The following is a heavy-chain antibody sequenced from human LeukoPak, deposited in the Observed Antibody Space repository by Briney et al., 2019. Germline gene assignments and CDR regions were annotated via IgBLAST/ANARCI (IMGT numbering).Heavy chain of an antibody. Sequence: PGGSLRLSCAASGFTFSSYWMSWVRQAPGKGLEWVANIKQDGSEKYYVDSVKGRFTISRDNAKNSLYLQMNSLRAEDTAVYYCARGDIQDGDYPDYWGQGTLVTVSS. CDR1: GFTFSSYW. CDR3: ARGDIQDGDYPDY. V-gene: IGHV3-7*01. J-gene: IGHJ4*02. D-gene: IGHD4-17*01. CDR2: IKQDGSEK.